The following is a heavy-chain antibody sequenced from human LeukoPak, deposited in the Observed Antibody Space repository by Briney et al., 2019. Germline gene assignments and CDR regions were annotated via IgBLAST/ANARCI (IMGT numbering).Heavy chain of an antibody. CDR3: TTDLGGDYYFDY. J-gene: IGHJ4*02. V-gene: IGHV3-7*03. CDR2: IKQDGSDK. Sequence: GGSLRLSCAASGFTFSSYWMSWVRQAPGKGLEWVANIKQDGSDKYYVDSVKGRFTISRDNAKNSLYLQMNSLKTEDTAVYYCTTDLGGDYYFDYWGQGTLVTVSS. D-gene: IGHD2-21*02. CDR1: GFTFSSYW.